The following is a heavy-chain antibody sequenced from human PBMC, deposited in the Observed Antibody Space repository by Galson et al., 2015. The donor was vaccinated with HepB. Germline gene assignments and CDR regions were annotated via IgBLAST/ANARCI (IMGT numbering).Heavy chain of an antibody. CDR2: IWNDGSSE. CDR1: GFTFSNYD. V-gene: IGHV3-33*06. D-gene: IGHD2/OR15-2a*01. J-gene: IGHJ5*02. CDR3: AKERRPSIRLNFFFDL. Sequence: SLRLSCAASGFTFSNYDMHWVRQAPGKGLEWVADIWNDGSSEDYADSVKGRFTISRENSKNTLYLQMNSLRVEDTAMYYCAKERRPSIRLNFFFDLWAQGSRATV.